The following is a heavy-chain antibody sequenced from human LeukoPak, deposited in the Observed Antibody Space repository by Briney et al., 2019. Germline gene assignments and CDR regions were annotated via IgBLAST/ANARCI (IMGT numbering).Heavy chain of an antibody. J-gene: IGHJ4*02. CDR1: GFTFDDYT. CDR2: ISWGGGST. Sequence: GGSLRLSCAASGFTFDDYTMHWVRQAPGKGLEWVSLISWGGGSTYYADSVKGRFTISRDNSKNSLYLQMNSLRTEDTALYYCARGKQLSYYYGSGSYYKYWGQGTLVTVSS. D-gene: IGHD3-10*01. CDR3: ARGKQLSYYYGSGSYYKY. V-gene: IGHV3-43*01.